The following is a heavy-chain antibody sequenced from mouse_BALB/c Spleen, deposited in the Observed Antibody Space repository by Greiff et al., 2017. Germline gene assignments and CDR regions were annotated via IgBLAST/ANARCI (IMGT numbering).Heavy chain of an antibody. Sequence: EVMLVESGGGLVQPGGSRKLSCAASGFTLCRFGMHWVRQAPEKGLEWVAYISSGSSTIYYADTVKGRFTISRDDPKDTLFLQMTSRRSEDTTMYYCARGSFDVWGAGTTVTVSS. CDR2: ISSGSSTI. CDR1: GFTLCRFG. CDR3: ARGSFDV. V-gene: IGHV5-17*02. J-gene: IGHJ1*01.